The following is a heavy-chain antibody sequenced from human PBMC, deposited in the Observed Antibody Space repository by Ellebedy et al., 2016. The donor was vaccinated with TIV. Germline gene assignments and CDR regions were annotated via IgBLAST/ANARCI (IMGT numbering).Heavy chain of an antibody. CDR2: INSDGSST. J-gene: IGHJ3*02. CDR3: ARDYGDYTYSDAFDI. CDR1: GFTFSSYW. V-gene: IGHV3-74*01. Sequence: PGGSLRLSCAASGFTFSSYWMHWVRQAPGKGLVWVSRINSDGSSTSYADSVKGRLTISRHNAKNTLYLQMNSLRAEDTAVYYCARDYGDYTYSDAFDIWGQGTMVTVSS. D-gene: IGHD4-17*01.